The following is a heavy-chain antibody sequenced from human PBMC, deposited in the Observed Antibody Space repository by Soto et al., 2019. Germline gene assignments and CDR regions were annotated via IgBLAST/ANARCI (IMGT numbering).Heavy chain of an antibody. D-gene: IGHD3-16*01. Sequence: SETLSLTCAVSGGSISSSNWWRWVRQPPGKGLEWIGEIYHSGSTNYNPSLKSRVTISVDKSKNQFSLKLSSVTAADTAVYYSARAAMGGNSWLDSWGQGTLVTVSS. CDR3: ARAAMGGNSWLDS. J-gene: IGHJ5*01. CDR2: IYHSGST. CDR1: GGSISSSNW. V-gene: IGHV4-4*02.